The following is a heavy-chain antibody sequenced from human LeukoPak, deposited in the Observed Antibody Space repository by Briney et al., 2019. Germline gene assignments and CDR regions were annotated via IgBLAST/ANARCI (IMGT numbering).Heavy chain of an antibody. V-gene: IGHV3-7*01. CDR1: GFSFSNTW. Sequence: AGGSLRLFCAASGFSFSNTWMAWVRQAPGKGLEWVANIKQDGSTKQYVDSVKGRFTISRDSAKNSLYLQMNSLRAEDTALYYCARDQTGSLDYWGQGTLVTVSS. CDR3: ARDQTGSLDY. D-gene: IGHD1-26*01. J-gene: IGHJ4*02. CDR2: IKQDGSTK.